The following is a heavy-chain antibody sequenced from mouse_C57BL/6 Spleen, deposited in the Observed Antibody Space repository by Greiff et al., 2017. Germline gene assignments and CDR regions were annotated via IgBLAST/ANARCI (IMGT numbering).Heavy chain of an antibody. D-gene: IGHD1-1*01. CDR2: ISGGGGNT. J-gene: IGHJ1*03. CDR3: ARHADYYGSSYDWYFDV. V-gene: IGHV5-9*01. CDR1: GFTFSSYT. Sequence: EVMLVESGGGLVKPGGSLKLSCAASGFTFSSYTMSWVRQTPEKRLAWVATISGGGGNTYYPDSVKGRFTISRDNAKNTLYLQMSSLRSEDTALYYCARHADYYGSSYDWYFDVWGTGTTVTVSS.